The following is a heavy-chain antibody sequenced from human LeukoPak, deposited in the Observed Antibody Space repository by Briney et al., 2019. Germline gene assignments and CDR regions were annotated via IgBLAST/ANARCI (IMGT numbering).Heavy chain of an antibody. J-gene: IGHJ4*02. V-gene: IGHV3-48*03. CDR1: GFTFSSYE. CDR2: ISSSGSTI. CDR3: ARDLSSSGYFDY. D-gene: IGHD6-13*01. Sequence: GGSLRLSCAASGFTFSSYEMNWVRQAPGKGLEWVSYISSSGSTIYYADSVKGRFTISRDNAKNSLYLQMNTLRAEDTAFYYCARDLSSSGYFDYGGQGTLVTVSS.